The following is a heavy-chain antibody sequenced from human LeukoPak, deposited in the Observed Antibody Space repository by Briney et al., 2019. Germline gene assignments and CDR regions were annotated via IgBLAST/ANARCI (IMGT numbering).Heavy chain of an antibody. V-gene: IGHV3-23*01. Sequence: GGSLRLSCAASGFTFSSYAMNWVRQAPGKGLEWVSGIIASGGSTNYADSVKGRFTISRDNSKNTLYLQMNSLRAEDTAVYYCAKADGYSYGRYYFDYWGQGTLVTVSS. CDR2: IIASGGST. D-gene: IGHD5-18*01. J-gene: IGHJ4*02. CDR1: GFTFSSYA. CDR3: AKADGYSYGRYYFDY.